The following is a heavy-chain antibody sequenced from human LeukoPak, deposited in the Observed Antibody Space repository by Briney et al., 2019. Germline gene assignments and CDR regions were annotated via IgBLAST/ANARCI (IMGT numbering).Heavy chain of an antibody. CDR1: GGSISSHY. V-gene: IGHV4-59*11. J-gene: IGHJ5*02. CDR3: ARDKAVAAVTGWFDP. Sequence: PSETLSLTCTVSGGSISSHYWSWIRQPSGKGLEWIGYIYYSGSTNYNPSLKSRVTISVDTSKNQFSLKLSSVTAADTAVYYCARDKAVAAVTGWFDPWGQGTLVTVSS. D-gene: IGHD6-19*01. CDR2: IYYSGST.